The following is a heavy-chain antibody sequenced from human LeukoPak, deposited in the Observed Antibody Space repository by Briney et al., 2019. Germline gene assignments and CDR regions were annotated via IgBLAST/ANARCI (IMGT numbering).Heavy chain of an antibody. Sequence: GGSLRLSCAASGCTFSSFWMSWVRQAPGKGLEWVANIEQDGSEKYFADSVRGRFTISRDNAANSVYLQMNSLRVEDTAVYYCAREDYYGMDVWGQGTTVTVSS. CDR3: AREDYYGMDV. CDR1: GCTFSSFW. V-gene: IGHV3-7*05. CDR2: IEQDGSEK. J-gene: IGHJ6*02.